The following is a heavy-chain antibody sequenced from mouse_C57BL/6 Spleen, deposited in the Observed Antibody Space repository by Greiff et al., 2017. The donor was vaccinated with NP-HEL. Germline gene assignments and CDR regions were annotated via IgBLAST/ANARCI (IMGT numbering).Heavy chain of an antibody. Sequence: VNVVESGPGLVQPSQSLSITCTVSGFSLTSYGVHWVRQSPGKGLEWLGVIWRGGSTDYNAAFMSRLSITKDNSKSQVFFKMNRLQADDTAIYYCAKEGDYYGSSLYYYAMDYWGQGTSVTVSS. V-gene: IGHV2-5*01. D-gene: IGHD1-1*01. J-gene: IGHJ4*01. CDR2: IWRGGST. CDR1: GFSLTSYG. CDR3: AKEGDYYGSSLYYYAMDY.